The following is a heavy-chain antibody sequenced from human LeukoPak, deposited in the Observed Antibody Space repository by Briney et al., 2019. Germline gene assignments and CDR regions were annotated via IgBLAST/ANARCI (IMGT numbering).Heavy chain of an antibody. D-gene: IGHD5-12*01. CDR2: IYSGST. CDR3: ARGVVATVRYYYYYMDV. V-gene: IGHV4-39*07. Sequence: SETLSLTCTVSGGSISSGTYYWGWIRQPPGKGLEWIGSIYSGSTYYNPSLKSRVTISVDTSKNQFSLKLSSVTAADTAVYYCARGVVATVRYYYYYMDVWGKGTTVTVSS. J-gene: IGHJ6*03. CDR1: GGSISSGTYY.